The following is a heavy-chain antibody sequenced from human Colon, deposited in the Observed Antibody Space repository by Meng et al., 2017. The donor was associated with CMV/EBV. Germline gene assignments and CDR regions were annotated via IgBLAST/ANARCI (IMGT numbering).Heavy chain of an antibody. Sequence: ASVKVSCKASGYTFATYDINWVRQAPGQGLEWMGWMNPKSGKTGYAQRFQGRVTMTRDTSISTAYMELSRLRSDDTAVYYCARGGGANRPYCSSTSCRYYYYGMDVWGQGTTVTVSS. D-gene: IGHD2-2*01. J-gene: IGHJ6*02. CDR1: GYTFATYD. V-gene: IGHV1-8*02. CDR3: ARGGGANRPYCSSTSCRYYYYGMDV. CDR2: MNPKSGKT.